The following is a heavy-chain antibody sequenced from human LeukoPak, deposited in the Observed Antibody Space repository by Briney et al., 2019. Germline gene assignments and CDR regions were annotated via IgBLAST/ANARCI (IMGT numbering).Heavy chain of an antibody. D-gene: IGHD2-2*01. Sequence: SGPTLVNPTQTLTLTCTFSGSSLSTSGVGVGWIRQPPGKALEWLALIYWDDDKRYSPSLKSRPTITKDTSKNQVVLTMTNMDPVDTATYYCAHSGVVVPVKIYYFDYWGQGTLVTVSS. J-gene: IGHJ4*02. CDR3: AHSGVVVPVKIYYFDY. CDR2: IYWDDDK. V-gene: IGHV2-5*02. CDR1: GSSLSTSGVG.